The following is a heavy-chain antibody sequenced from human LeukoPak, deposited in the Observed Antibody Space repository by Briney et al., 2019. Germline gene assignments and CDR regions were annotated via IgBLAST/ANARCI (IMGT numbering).Heavy chain of an antibody. CDR2: AYDRSKWNN. V-gene: IGHV6-1*01. D-gene: IGHD3-10*01. J-gene: IGHJ4*02. CDR3: ARQSGSGGYPDYFDY. CDR1: GDSVSSNSAA. Sequence: SETLSLTCAISGDSVSSNSAAWNWIRQSPSRGLEWLGRAYDRSKWNNDYAASVKSQITINPDTSKNQFSLQLNSVTPEDTAVYYCARQSGSGGYPDYFDYWGQGTLVTV.